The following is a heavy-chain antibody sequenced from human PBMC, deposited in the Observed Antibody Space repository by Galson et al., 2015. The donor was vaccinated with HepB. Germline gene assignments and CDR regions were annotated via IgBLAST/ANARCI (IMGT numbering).Heavy chain of an antibody. CDR1: GYSFTRYG. J-gene: IGHJ4*02. CDR3: ARGFGVVTPLDY. V-gene: IGHV1-18*01. Sequence: SVKVSCKASGYSFTRYGISWMRQAPGQGLEWMAWISAYNGDTNYAQKLQGRVTVTTDTSTNTAYMELRSLRSDDTAVYYCARGFGVVTPLDYWGQGTLVTVSS. CDR2: ISAYNGDT. D-gene: IGHD3-3*01.